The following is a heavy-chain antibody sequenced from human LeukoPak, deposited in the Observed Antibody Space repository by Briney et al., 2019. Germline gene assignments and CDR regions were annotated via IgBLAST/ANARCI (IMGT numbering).Heavy chain of an antibody. D-gene: IGHD6-6*01. CDR1: GFTFDDYG. J-gene: IGHJ6*03. Sequence: GGSLRLSCAASGFTFDDYGMSWVRQAPGKGLEWVSGINWNGGSTGYADSVKGRFTISRDNAKNSLYLQMNSLRAEDTALYYCASSIEYSSSEYYYYYMDVWGKGTTVTVSS. CDR2: INWNGGST. CDR3: ASSIEYSSSEYYYYYMDV. V-gene: IGHV3-20*04.